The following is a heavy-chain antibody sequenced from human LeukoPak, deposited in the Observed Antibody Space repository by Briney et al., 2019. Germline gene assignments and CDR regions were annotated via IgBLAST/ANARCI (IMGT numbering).Heavy chain of an antibody. CDR2: LNPNSGGT. CDR3: ARYRCKTTSGCEDTDAFDT. V-gene: IGHV1-2*02. CDR1: GYTFTANY. D-gene: IGHD2/OR15-2a*01. J-gene: IGHJ3*02. Sequence: ASVKVSCKTSGYTFTANYMQWGRQAPGQGLEWMGWLNPNSGGTKYAQKFQGRVTMTRDTSINTAYMELSRLTSDDTAVYYCARYRCKTTSGCEDTDAFDTWGQGTMVTVSS.